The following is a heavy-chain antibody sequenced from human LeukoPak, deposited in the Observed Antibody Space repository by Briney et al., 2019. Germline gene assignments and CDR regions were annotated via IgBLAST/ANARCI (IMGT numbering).Heavy chain of an antibody. J-gene: IGHJ3*02. CDR3: ARGDYYDSSGEVRPGDAFDI. V-gene: IGHV1-18*01. D-gene: IGHD3-22*01. CDR1: GYTFTSYG. Sequence: ASVKVSCKASGYTFTSYGISWVRQAPGQGLEWMGWISAYNGNTNYAQKLQGRVTITTDESTSTAYMELSSLRSEDTAVYYCARGDYYDSSGEVRPGDAFDIWGQGTMVTVSS. CDR2: ISAYNGNT.